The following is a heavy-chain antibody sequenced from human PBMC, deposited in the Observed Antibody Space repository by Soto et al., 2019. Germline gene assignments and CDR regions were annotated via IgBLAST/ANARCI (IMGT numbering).Heavy chain of an antibody. CDR3: ARGGSNDWQVAFDI. D-gene: IGHD3-9*01. V-gene: IGHV4-34*01. CDR1: GASFSSYY. J-gene: IGHJ3*02. CDR2: INHSGSN. Sequence: EALCLTCFVSGASFSSYYYNWIRQSPGKGLEWIGEINHSGSNNYSPSLKSRVTMSLDTSKNQFSLKLTSVTAADTAVYYCARGGSNDWQVAFDIWGQGTMVTVSS.